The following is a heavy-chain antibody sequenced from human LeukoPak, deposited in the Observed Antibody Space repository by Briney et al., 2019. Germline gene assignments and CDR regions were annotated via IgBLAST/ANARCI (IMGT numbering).Heavy chain of an antibody. CDR1: GFTFSSYA. CDR2: ISYDGSNK. D-gene: IGHD2-2*01. V-gene: IGHV3-30-3*01. Sequence: GGSLRLSCAASGFTFSSYAMHWVRQAPGKGLEWVAVISYDGSNKYYADSMKGRFTISRDNSKNTLYLQMNSLRAEDTAVYYCARDGTEYQLPYDYWGQGTLVTVSS. J-gene: IGHJ4*02. CDR3: ARDGTEYQLPYDY.